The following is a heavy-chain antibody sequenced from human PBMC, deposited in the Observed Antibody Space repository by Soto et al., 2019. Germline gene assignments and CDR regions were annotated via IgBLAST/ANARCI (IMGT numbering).Heavy chain of an antibody. J-gene: IGHJ6*02. CDR1: GGTFSSYA. CDR2: IIPISGTA. V-gene: IGHV1-69*01. CDR3: ARSQGSSTSLEIYYYYYYGMDV. Sequence: QVQLVQSGAEVKKPGSSVKVSCKASGGTFSSYAISWVRQAPGQGLEWMGGIIPISGTANCAQKFQGRGTITADESTSTAYMELSSLRSEDTAVYYCARSQGSSTSLEIYYYYYYGMDVWGQGTTVTVSS. D-gene: IGHD2-2*01.